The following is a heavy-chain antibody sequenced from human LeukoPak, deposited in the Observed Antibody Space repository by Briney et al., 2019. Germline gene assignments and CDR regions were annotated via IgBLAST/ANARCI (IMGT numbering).Heavy chain of an antibody. CDR2: IYYSGST. V-gene: IGHV4-39*07. Sequence: PSETLSLTCTVSGGSIISSSYYWGWIRQPPGKGLEWIGSIYYSGSTYYNPSLKSRLSVSVDMSKNQASLNLNSVTAADTALYYCAKMTIHGDSVLWGQGILVTVSS. J-gene: IGHJ4*02. CDR1: GGSIISSSYY. CDR3: AKMTIHGDSVL. D-gene: IGHD4-17*01.